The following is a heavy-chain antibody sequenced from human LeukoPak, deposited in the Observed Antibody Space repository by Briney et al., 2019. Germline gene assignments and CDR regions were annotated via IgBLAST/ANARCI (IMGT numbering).Heavy chain of an antibody. D-gene: IGHD2-8*01. J-gene: IGHJ5*02. CDR3: ARDSKLVPNWFDP. CDR2: ITSSSNYM. V-gene: IGHV3-21*01. Sequence: GGSLRLSCAASGLTFSTYTMNWVRQAPGKGLEWVSSITSSSNYMFYADSVKGRFTISRDNAKNSLYLQMNSLRAEDTAVYYCARDSKLVPNWFDPWGQGTLVTVSS. CDR1: GLTFSTYT.